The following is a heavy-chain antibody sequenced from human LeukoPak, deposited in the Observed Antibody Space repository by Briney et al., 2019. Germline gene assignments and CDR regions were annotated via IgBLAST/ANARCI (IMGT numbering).Heavy chain of an antibody. Sequence: SETLSLTCTVSGGSISSYYWSWIRQPPGKGLEWIGYIYYSGSTNYNPSLKSRVTISVDTSKNQFSLKLSSVTAADTAVYYCARAEYSYGYNAFDIWGQGTTVTVSS. CDR3: ARAEYSYGYNAFDI. D-gene: IGHD5-18*01. J-gene: IGHJ3*02. V-gene: IGHV4-59*01. CDR1: GGSISSYY. CDR2: IYYSGST.